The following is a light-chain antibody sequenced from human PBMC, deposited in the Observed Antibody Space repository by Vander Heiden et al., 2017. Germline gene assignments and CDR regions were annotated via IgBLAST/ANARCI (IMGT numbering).Light chain of an antibody. CDR2: GAS. J-gene: IGKJ2*02. CDR1: QSVRSS. Sequence: EIVMTQSPTLSVSPGERATISCRAGQSVRSSLAWYQQKPGQAPRLLVFGASTRATGIPARFSGSGSGTEFTLTISSLQSEDFAVYYCQQYHNWRRTFGQGTKLEIK. CDR3: QQYHNWRRT. V-gene: IGKV3-15*01.